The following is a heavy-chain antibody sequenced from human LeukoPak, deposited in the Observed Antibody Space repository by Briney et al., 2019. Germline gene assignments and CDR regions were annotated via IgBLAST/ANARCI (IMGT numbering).Heavy chain of an antibody. CDR1: GYTFTSYG. D-gene: IGHD1-20*01. J-gene: IGHJ6*02. Sequence: ASVKVSCKASGYTFTSYGISWVRQAPGQGLEWMGWISAYNGNTNYAQKLQGRVTMTTDTSTSTAYMELRSLRSEDTAVYYCARFLTGTTIYYYYGMDVWGQGTTVTVSS. CDR2: ISAYNGNT. V-gene: IGHV1-18*01. CDR3: ARFLTGTTIYYYYGMDV.